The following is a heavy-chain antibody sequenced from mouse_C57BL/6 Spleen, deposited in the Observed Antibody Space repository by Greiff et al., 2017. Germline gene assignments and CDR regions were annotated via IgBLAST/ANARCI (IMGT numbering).Heavy chain of an antibody. CDR3: ARSGPLRRGFDY. D-gene: IGHD3-1*01. CDR2: IYPTSGRT. V-gene: IGHV1-55*01. CDR1: GYTFTSYW. Sequence: QVQLQQPGAELVKPGASVKMSCKASGYTFTSYWITWVKQRPGQGLEWIGDIYPTSGRTNYNEKFKGKAILTVDTSSNTAYMQLSSLTSEDSAVFYSARSGPLRRGFDYGGRGTALTVSA. J-gene: IGHJ2*01.